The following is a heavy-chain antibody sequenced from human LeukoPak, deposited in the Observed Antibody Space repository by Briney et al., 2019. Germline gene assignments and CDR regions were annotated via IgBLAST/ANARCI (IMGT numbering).Heavy chain of an antibody. CDR1: GYTLTGYY. V-gene: IGHV1-2*02. D-gene: IGHD3-10*01. Sequence: GASVKVSCKASGYTLTGYYIHWVRQAPGQGLEWMGWINPYTGDTNSAQKFQGRVTMTRDTSISTAYMELSRLRSDDTAVYYCARDSDPTYYFDSGPYHAYWGQGTLVTVSS. J-gene: IGHJ4*02. CDR2: INPYTGDT. CDR3: ARDSDPTYYFDSGPYHAY.